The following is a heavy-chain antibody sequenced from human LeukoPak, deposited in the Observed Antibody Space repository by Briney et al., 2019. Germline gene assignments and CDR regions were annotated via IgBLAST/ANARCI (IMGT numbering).Heavy chain of an antibody. CDR3: AREPILLWFGVPGDFDY. Sequence: PSETLSLTCTVSGGSISSYYWSWIRQPPGKGLEWIGYIYYSGSTNYNPSLKSRVTISVDTSKNQFSLKLSSVTAADTAVYYCAREPILLWFGVPGDFDYWGQGTLVTVSS. D-gene: IGHD3-10*01. V-gene: IGHV4-59*01. J-gene: IGHJ4*02. CDR2: IYYSGST. CDR1: GGSISSYY.